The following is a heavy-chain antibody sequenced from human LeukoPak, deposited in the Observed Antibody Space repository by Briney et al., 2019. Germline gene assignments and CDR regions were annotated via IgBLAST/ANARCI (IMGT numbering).Heavy chain of an antibody. CDR1: GFSFSDYS. V-gene: IGHV3-21*01. D-gene: IGHD1-26*01. CDR3: ARDSQWELIEAGYYFDY. CDR2: ISPRSSYR. J-gene: IGHJ4*02. Sequence: KPGGSLRLSCTASGFSFSDYSINWVRQAPGKGLEWVSSISPRSSYRYYADSVKGRFTISRDNAKNSLYLQMNSLRAEDTAVYYCARDSQWELIEAGYYFDYWGQGTLVTVSS.